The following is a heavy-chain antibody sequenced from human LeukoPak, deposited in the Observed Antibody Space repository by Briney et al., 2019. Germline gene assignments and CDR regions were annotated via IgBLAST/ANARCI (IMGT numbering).Heavy chain of an antibody. CDR1: GFTFSSYG. CDR2: IRYDGSNK. Sequence: GGSLRLSCAASGFTFSSYGMHWVRQAPGKGLEWVAFIRYDGSNKYYADSVKGRFTISRDNSKNTLYLQMNSLRAEDTAVYYCARGEYGSGSYHIDYWGQGTLVTVSS. D-gene: IGHD3-10*01. J-gene: IGHJ4*02. V-gene: IGHV3-30*02. CDR3: ARGEYGSGSYHIDY.